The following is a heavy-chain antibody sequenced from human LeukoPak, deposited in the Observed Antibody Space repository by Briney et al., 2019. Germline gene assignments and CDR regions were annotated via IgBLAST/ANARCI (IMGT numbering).Heavy chain of an antibody. CDR3: ARDPMVRGVIMYYYYGMDV. V-gene: IGHV1-2*06. D-gene: IGHD3-10*01. CDR1: GYTFTGYY. Sequence: ASVNVSCKASGYTFTGYYMHWVRQAPGQGLEWMGRINPNSGGTNYAQKFQGRVTMTRDTSISTAYMELSRLRSDDTAAYYCARDPMVRGVIMYYYYGMDVWGQGTTVTVSS. J-gene: IGHJ6*02. CDR2: INPNSGGT.